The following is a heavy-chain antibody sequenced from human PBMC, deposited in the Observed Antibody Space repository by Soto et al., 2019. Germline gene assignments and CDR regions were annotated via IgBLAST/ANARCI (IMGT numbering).Heavy chain of an antibody. CDR3: ARGASQWLVGDY. CDR1: GFSFGSYW. CDR2: IKRDGSET. Sequence: EVQLVQSGGGLVQPGGPLRLSCAASGFSFGSYWMDWVRQAPGKGLQWVANIKRDGSETYYEDSVRGRFTISRDNAKKSLYLQMNSLRAEDTAMYFCARGASQWLVGDYWGQGALVTVAS. D-gene: IGHD6-19*01. V-gene: IGHV3-7*01. J-gene: IGHJ4*02.